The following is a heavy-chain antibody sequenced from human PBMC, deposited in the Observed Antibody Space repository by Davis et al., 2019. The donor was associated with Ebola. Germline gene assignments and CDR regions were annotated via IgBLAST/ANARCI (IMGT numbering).Heavy chain of an antibody. CDR1: GGTFSSYA. V-gene: IGHV1-18*01. D-gene: IGHD1-26*01. CDR3: ARMTPIGSGSLFDN. J-gene: IGHJ4*02. CDR2: ISAYTANT. Sequence: ASVKVSCKASGGTFSSYAISWVRQAPGQGLEWMGWISAYTANTNYVDNLQGRVTMTTDTSTGTAYMELTSLKSDDTAVYYCARMTPIGSGSLFDNWGQGTLVTVSS.